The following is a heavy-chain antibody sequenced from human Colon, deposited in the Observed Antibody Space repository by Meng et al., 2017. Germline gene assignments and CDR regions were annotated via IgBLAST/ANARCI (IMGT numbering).Heavy chain of an antibody. D-gene: IGHD3-3*01. V-gene: IGHV3-66*02. CDR1: GFSVSSDF. CDR2: IHSSAGT. CDR3: ANRFV. Sequence: DVQLVESGGGLVQPGGSLRLSCAVSGFSVSSDFMIWVRQAPGKGLEWVSMIHSSAGTFFADSVKGRFTVSTDNSKNTLYLQMNSLRIEDTAVYHCANRFVWGLGTLVTVSS. J-gene: IGHJ4*02.